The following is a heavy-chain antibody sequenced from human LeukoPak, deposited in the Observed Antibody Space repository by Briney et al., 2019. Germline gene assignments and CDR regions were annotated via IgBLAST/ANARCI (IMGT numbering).Heavy chain of an antibody. J-gene: IGHJ4*02. Sequence: GASVKVSCKASGYTFTGYYMHWVRQAPGQGLEWMGRINPNNGGTNYAQKFQARVTMTRDTSISTAYMELSRLRSDDTAVYYCARQYYYDSSGYSQGYWGQGTLVTVSS. CDR1: GYTFTGYY. V-gene: IGHV1-2*06. CDR3: ARQYYYDSSGYSQGY. CDR2: INPNNGGT. D-gene: IGHD3-22*01.